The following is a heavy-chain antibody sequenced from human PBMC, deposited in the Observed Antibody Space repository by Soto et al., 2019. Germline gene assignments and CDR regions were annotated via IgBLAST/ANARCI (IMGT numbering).Heavy chain of an antibody. CDR1: RFTFRSYA. CDR3: VKPPGYYYDSSGYYPE. J-gene: IGHJ1*01. CDR2: ISDNGGRT. V-gene: IGHV3-64D*06. D-gene: IGHD3-22*01. Sequence: GGSLRLSCSASRFTFRSYAMHWVRQAPGKGLEYVSAISDNGGRTYYADSVKGRFTISRDNSKNTLYLQMSSLRPEDTAVYYCVKPPGYYYDSSGYYPEWGQGTLVTVSS.